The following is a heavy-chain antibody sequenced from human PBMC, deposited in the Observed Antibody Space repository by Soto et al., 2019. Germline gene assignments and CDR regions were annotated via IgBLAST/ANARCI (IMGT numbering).Heavy chain of an antibody. V-gene: IGHV4-34*01. CDR1: GGSFIGYY. CDR2: INNLGSI. D-gene: IGHD6-25*01. J-gene: IGHJ4*02. Sequence: PSETLSLTCAVSGGSFIGYYWAWIRQVPGGGLEWLGEINNLGSIHHNPSLMNRVTLSADTSRSQFSLEITSLTAVDTAVYHCARPGVAAAGNFDSWGPGTLVTVSS. CDR3: ARPGVAAAGNFDS.